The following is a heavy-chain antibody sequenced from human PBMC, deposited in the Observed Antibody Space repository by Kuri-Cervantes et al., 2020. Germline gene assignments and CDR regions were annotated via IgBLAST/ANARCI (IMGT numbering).Heavy chain of an antibody. Sequence: ASVKVSCKASGGTFSSSAISWVRQAPGQGLEWMGIINPSAGSASYAQKFQGRVTMTRDTSISTAYMELSRLRSDDTAVYYCARLPNPVGATWWFDPWGQGTLVTVSS. J-gene: IGHJ5*02. CDR1: GGTFSSSA. V-gene: IGHV1-46*01. D-gene: IGHD1-26*01. CDR2: INPSAGSA. CDR3: ARLPNPVGATWWFDP.